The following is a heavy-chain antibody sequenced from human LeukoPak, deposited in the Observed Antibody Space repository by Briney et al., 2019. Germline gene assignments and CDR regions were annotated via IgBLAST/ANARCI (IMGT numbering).Heavy chain of an antibody. D-gene: IGHD2-15*01. V-gene: IGHV1-18*01. Sequence: ASVKVSCKASGHMNNPSIITWLRQAPGQGLKWIGWIRPCISHRKYADKFQGRVTMTTETMTSTSYMELGSLRDAKTAVYFCANVAKGRYFFYYMDVWGKGTSVTVS. CDR2: IRPCISHR. CDR1: GHMNNPSI. J-gene: IGHJ6*03. CDR3: ANVAKGRYFFYYMDV.